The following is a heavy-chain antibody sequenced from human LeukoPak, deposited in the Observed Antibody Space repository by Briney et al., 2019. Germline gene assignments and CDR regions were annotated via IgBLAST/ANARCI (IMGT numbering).Heavy chain of an antibody. CDR1: GFTFSSYW. D-gene: IGHD3-10*01. Sequence: GGSLRLSCAASGFTFSSYWMSWVRQAPGKGLEWVANIKQDGSEKYYVDSVKGRFTISRDNSKNTLYLQMNSLRAEDTAEYYCAKSQVNSGNTNHAMDVWGQGTTVTVSS. V-gene: IGHV3-7*03. J-gene: IGHJ6*02. CDR3: AKSQVNSGNTNHAMDV. CDR2: IKQDGSEK.